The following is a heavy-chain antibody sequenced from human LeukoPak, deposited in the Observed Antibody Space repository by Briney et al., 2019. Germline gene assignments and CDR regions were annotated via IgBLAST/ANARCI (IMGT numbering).Heavy chain of an antibody. J-gene: IGHJ4*02. CDR3: VRLQAVTGNFDS. V-gene: IGHV4-39*07. CDR2: INYSGGT. D-gene: IGHD1-20*01. CDR1: GGSISSNNYY. Sequence: SETLSLTCTVSGGSISSNNYYWGWIRQPPGKGLEWIETINYSGGTYYNPSLKSRVTISVDSSKSQFSLKLSSVTAADTAVYYCVRLQAVTGNFDSWGQGALVTVSS.